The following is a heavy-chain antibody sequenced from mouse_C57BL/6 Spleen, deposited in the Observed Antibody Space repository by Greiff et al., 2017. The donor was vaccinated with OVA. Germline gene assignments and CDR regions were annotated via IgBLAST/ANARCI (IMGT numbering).Heavy chain of an antibody. J-gene: IGHJ1*03. CDR1: GFTFSSYG. D-gene: IGHD1-1*01. CDR2: ISSGGSYT. Sequence: DVKLVESGGDLVKPGGSLKLSCAASGFTFSSYGMSWVRQTPDKRLEWVATISSGGSYTYYPDSVKGRFTISRDNAKNTLYLQMSSLKSEDTAMYYCARRGVATDWYFDVWGTGTTVTASS. CDR3: ARRGVATDWYFDV. V-gene: IGHV5-6*02.